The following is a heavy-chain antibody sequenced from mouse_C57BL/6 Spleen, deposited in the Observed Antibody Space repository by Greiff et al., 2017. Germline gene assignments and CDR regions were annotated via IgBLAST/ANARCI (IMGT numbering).Heavy chain of an antibody. CDR3: ARFYDYDGEAWFAY. CDR2: IRNKANGYTT. Sequence: EVMLVESGGGLVQPGGSLSLSCAASGFTFTDYYMSWVRQPPGKALEWLGFIRNKANGYTTEYSASVKGRFTISRDNSQSILYLQMNALRAEDSATYYCARFYDYDGEAWFAYWGQGTLVTVSA. J-gene: IGHJ3*01. V-gene: IGHV7-3*01. D-gene: IGHD2-4*01. CDR1: GFTFTDYY.